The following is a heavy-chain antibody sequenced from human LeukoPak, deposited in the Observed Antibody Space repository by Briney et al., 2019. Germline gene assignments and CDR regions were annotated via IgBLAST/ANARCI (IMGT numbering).Heavy chain of an antibody. D-gene: IGHD2-8*02. V-gene: IGHV4-30-4*01. Sequence: PSQTLSLTCTVSGGSISSGDYYWSWIRQPPGKGLEWIGYIYYSGSTYYNPSLKSRVTISVDTSKNQFSLKLSSVTAADTAVYYCAREYTGGGWFDPWGQGTLVTVSS. CDR3: AREYTGGGWFDP. CDR1: GGSISSGDYY. J-gene: IGHJ5*02. CDR2: IYYSGST.